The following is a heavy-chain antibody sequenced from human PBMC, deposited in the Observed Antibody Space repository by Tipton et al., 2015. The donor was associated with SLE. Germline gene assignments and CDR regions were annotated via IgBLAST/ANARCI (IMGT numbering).Heavy chain of an antibody. V-gene: IGHV4-59*01. CDR2: VFHSGST. D-gene: IGHD5-12*01. CDR1: GGSIGDYY. J-gene: IGHJ4*02. CDR3: AGSIVATTPLPRL. Sequence: TLSLTCTVSGGSIGDYYWNWIRQPPGKGLEWIGYVFHSGSTNYNPSLKSRVTTSVDTAKKQFSLRLNSVTAADTAVYYCAGSIVATTPLPRLWGQGTLVTVSS.